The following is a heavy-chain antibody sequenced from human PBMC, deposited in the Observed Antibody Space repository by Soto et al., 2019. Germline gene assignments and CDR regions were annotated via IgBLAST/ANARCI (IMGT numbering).Heavy chain of an antibody. V-gene: IGHV3-33*01. J-gene: IGHJ4*02. CDR3: ARDKGFYDHVWGRYRSAFDY. CDR2: VWNDGNTK. Sequence: QVYLVESGGGVVQPGGSLRLSCAASGFTFSSYGMHWVRQAAGKGPEWVAVVWNDGNTKYYADSVKGRFTISRDNSKNTVYLQMNNLRAEDTAVYYCARDKGFYDHVWGRYRSAFDYWGRGTLVAVSS. CDR1: GFTFSSYG. D-gene: IGHD3-16*02.